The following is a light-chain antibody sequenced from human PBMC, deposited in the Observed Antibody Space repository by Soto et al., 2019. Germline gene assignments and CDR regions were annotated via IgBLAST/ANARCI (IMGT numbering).Light chain of an antibody. J-gene: IGLJ1*01. V-gene: IGLV1-44*01. CDR3: ASWDDSLHGHV. CDR2: SND. CDR1: SSNIASNT. Sequence: QSVLTQPPSASGTPGQRVTVSCSGSSSNIASNTVNWYQQLPGTAPKLLIYSNDQRPSGVPDRFSASKSGTSASLAISGLQSEDEADYYCASWDDSLHGHVFGTGTKATVL.